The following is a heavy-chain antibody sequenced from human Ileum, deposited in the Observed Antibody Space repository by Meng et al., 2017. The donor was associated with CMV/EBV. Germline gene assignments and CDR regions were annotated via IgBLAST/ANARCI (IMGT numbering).Heavy chain of an antibody. J-gene: IGHJ5*02. D-gene: IGHD2-21*01. Sequence: GTVSSYAISGVQQAHGQGLEWMGGIIPILGIANYAQKFQGRVTITADKSTSTAYMELSSLRSEDTAVYYCASTYCGGDCSTPGWFDPWGQGTLVTVSS. CDR1: GTVSSYA. CDR2: IIPILGIA. CDR3: ASTYCGGDCSTPGWFDP. V-gene: IGHV1-69*10.